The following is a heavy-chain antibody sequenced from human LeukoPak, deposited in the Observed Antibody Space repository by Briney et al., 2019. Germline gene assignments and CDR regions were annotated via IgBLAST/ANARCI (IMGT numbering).Heavy chain of an antibody. CDR1: GFTFSSYS. V-gene: IGHV3-23*01. Sequence: GGSLRLSYAASGFTFSSYSMSWVRRAPGKGLEWDSAISGSGDGTYYADSVKGRFTISRDNSKSMLYLEMNSLRAEDTATYYCAARPTSAAVAPSDFWGQGTLVTVSS. CDR2: ISGSGDGT. CDR3: AARPTSAAVAPSDF. J-gene: IGHJ4*02. D-gene: IGHD6-19*01.